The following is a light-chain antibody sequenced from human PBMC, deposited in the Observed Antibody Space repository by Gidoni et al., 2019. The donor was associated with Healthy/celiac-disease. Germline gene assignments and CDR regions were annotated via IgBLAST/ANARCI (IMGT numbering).Light chain of an antibody. J-gene: IGKJ1*01. CDR1: QSISSY. CDR2: AAS. Sequence: DIQMTQSPSSLSASVGDRVTITCRASQSISSYLNWYQQKPGKAPKLLIYAASSLQSGVPSRFSGSGSGTDFTLTISSLQPEDFATYYCQQSYSTPLTFXXXTKVEIK. V-gene: IGKV1-39*01. CDR3: QQSYSTPLT.